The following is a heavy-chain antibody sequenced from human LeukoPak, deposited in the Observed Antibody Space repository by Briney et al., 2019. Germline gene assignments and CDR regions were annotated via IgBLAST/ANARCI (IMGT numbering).Heavy chain of an antibody. CDR1: GFTFSSYS. D-gene: IGHD3-16*01. CDR2: ISSSSSYI. Sequence: GGSLRLSCAASGFTFSSYSMNWVRQAPGKGLEWVSSISSSSSYIYYADSVKGRFTISRDNAKNSLYLQMNSMRAEDTAVYYCARPTGSFPGGYYYYYMDVWGKGTTVTVSS. J-gene: IGHJ6*03. V-gene: IGHV3-21*01. CDR3: ARPTGSFPGGYYYYYMDV.